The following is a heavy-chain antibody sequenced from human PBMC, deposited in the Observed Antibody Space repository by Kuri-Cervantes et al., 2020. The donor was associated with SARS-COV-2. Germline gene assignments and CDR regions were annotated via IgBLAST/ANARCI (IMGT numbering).Heavy chain of an antibody. CDR2: FDPEDGET. D-gene: IGHD5-18*01. V-gene: IGHV1-24*01. Sequence: ASVKVSCKVSGYTLTNLLVHWVRQAPGKGLEWMGGFDPEDGETIYAQKFQGRVTMTEDTSSDTAYMVLTSLRSEDTAIYYCATDPVDTTLVTLNRWGQGTLVTVSS. CDR3: ATDPVDTTLVTLNR. J-gene: IGHJ5*02. CDR1: GYTLTNLL.